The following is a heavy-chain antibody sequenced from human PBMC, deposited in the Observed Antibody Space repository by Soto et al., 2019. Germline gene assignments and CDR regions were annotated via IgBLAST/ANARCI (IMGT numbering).Heavy chain of an antibody. J-gene: IGHJ5*02. Sequence: STDALTLTISVSGFSLNSARMGVSWIREPRGNALEWLAHIFSADKKSYRTSLKSRLTISSDPSKSPVVLTMDNMDYVDTGTYYCARIIGMDVVATIDDWFDTWGQGTLVTVSS. CDR2: IFSADKK. CDR1: GFSLNSARMG. D-gene: IGHD5-12*01. V-gene: IGHV2-26*01. CDR3: ARIIGMDVVATIDDWFDT.